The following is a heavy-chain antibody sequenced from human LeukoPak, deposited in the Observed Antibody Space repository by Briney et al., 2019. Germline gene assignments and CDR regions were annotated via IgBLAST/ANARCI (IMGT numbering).Heavy chain of an antibody. CDR3: ARTHTAMATNAFDI. V-gene: IGHV4-39*01. CDR1: DGSISSSSYY. Sequence: SETLSLTCTVSDGSISSSSYYWGWIRQPPGKGLEWIGSIFYTGSTYYNPSLKSRVTISVDTSKNQFSLKLSSVTAADTAVYYCARTHTAMATNAFDIWGQGTMVTVSS. CDR2: IFYTGST. J-gene: IGHJ3*02. D-gene: IGHD5-18*01.